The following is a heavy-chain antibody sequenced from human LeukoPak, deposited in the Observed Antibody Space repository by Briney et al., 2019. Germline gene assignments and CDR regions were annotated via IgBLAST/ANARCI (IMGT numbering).Heavy chain of an antibody. CDR2: ISAYNGNT. CDR1: GYTFTSYG. Sequence: ASVKVSCKASGYTFTSYGISWVRQAPGQGLEWMGWISAYNGNTNYAQKLQGRVTMTTDTSTSTAYMEPRSLRSDDTAVYYCARDREWLRLGGDFDYWGQGTLVTVSS. CDR3: ARDREWLRLGGDFDY. V-gene: IGHV1-18*01. J-gene: IGHJ4*02. D-gene: IGHD5-12*01.